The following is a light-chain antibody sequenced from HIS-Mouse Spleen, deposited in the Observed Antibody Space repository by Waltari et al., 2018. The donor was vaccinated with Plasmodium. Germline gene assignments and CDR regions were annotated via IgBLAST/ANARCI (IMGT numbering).Light chain of an antibody. Sequence: EIVMTQSPATLSVSTGERATLSCRASQSVSSNLAWYQQKPGQAPRLLIYGASTRATGIPARFSGSGSGTEFTLTISSLQSEDFAVYYCQQYNNWPAWTFGQGTKVGIK. J-gene: IGKJ1*01. V-gene: IGKV3-15*01. CDR3: QQYNNWPAWT. CDR2: GAS. CDR1: QSVSSN.